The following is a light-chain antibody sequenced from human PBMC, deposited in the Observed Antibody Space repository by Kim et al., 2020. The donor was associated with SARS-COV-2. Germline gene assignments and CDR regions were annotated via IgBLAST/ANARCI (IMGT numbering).Light chain of an antibody. J-gene: IGKJ4*01. V-gene: IGKV3-15*01. CDR2: GAS. CDR1: QSVRNN. CDR3: QQYNDWPLLT. Sequence: IVMTQSPATLSVSPGERVTLSCRASQSVRNNLAWYQQRPGQAPRLLIYGASTRATEISARFSGSGSGTEFTLTIRSLQSEDFAVYYCQQYNDWPLLTFGGGTKVDIK.